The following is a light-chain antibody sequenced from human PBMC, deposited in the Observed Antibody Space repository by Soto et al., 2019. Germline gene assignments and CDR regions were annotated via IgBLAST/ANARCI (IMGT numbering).Light chain of an antibody. V-gene: IGKV1-33*01. CDR2: DAS. Sequence: DIQMTQSPSSLSASVGDRVTITCQAIQDISNYLNWYQQKPGKAPKLLIYDASNLETGVPSRFSGSGSGTDFAFNISSLQPEDIATYYCQQYDNLPLTFGGGTKVEIK. J-gene: IGKJ4*01. CDR3: QQYDNLPLT. CDR1: QDISNY.